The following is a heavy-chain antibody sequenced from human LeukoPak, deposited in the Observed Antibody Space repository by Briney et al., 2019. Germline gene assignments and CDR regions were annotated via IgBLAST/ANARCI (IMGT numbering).Heavy chain of an antibody. V-gene: IGHV4-34*01. CDR2: INHSGRT. Sequence: SETLSLTCTVSGSSIGTYSWSWIRQPPEKGLEWIGEINHSGRTNYNPSLKSRVTISVRTSKNQFSLKLSSVTAADTAVYYCVSGLSWFDPWGQGTLVTVSS. CDR3: VSGLSWFDP. CDR1: GSSIGTYS. J-gene: IGHJ5*02. D-gene: IGHD3-16*02.